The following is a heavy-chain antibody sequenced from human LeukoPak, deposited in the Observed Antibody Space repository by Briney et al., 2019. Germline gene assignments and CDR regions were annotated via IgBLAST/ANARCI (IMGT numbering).Heavy chain of an antibody. CDR3: ARVRGGYSYGHDDY. Sequence: GASVKVPCKASGGTFSSYAISWVRQAPGQGLEWMGGIIPIFGTANYAQKFQGRVTITADESTSTAYMELSSLRSEDTAVYYCARVRGGYSYGHDDYWGQGTLVTVSS. J-gene: IGHJ4*02. D-gene: IGHD5-18*01. CDR1: GGTFSSYA. V-gene: IGHV1-69*13. CDR2: IIPIFGTA.